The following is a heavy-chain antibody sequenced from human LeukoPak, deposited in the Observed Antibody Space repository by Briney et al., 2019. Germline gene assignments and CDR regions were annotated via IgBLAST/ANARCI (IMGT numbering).Heavy chain of an antibody. J-gene: IGHJ3*02. CDR1: GFTFSSYS. CDR2: ISSSSSTI. Sequence: PGGSLRLSCAASGFTFSSYSMTWVRQAPGKGLEWVSYISSSSSTIYYADSVKGRFTISRDNAKNSLYLQMNSLRAEDTAVYYCARDGGWLVAGFDIWGQGTMATVSS. D-gene: IGHD5-12*01. V-gene: IGHV3-48*01. CDR3: ARDGGWLVAGFDI.